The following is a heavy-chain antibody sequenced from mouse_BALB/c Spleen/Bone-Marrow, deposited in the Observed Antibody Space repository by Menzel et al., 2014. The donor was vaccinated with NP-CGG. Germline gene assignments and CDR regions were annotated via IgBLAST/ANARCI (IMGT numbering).Heavy chain of an antibody. J-gene: IGHJ2*01. CDR1: GYTFXSYW. CDR2: IYRGDGDT. Sequence: VQLQQSGAELARPGASVKLSCKASGYTFXSYWMQWVKQRPGQGLEWIGAIYRGDGDTRYTQKFKGKATLTADKSSSTAYMQLSSLASEDSAVYYCARGFPFDYWGQGTTLTVSS. CDR3: ARGFPFDY. V-gene: IGHV1-87*01.